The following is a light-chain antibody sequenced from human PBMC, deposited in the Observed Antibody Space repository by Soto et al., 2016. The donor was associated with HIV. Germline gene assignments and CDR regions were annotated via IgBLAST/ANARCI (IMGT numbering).Light chain of an antibody. J-gene: IGKJ3*01. Sequence: DIQLTQSPAFLSASVGDRVTITCRASQGISSYLGWYQQKPGKAPKLLIYAASRLQSGVPSRFSGGGSGTEFTLTISSLQPEDFANYYCQQLNNYPFTFGPGTKVDI. CDR3: QQLNNYPFT. V-gene: IGKV1-9*01. CDR1: QGISSY. CDR2: AAS.